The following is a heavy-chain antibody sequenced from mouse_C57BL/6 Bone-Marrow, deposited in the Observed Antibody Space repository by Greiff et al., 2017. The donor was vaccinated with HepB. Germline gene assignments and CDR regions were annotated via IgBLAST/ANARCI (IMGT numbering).Heavy chain of an antibody. Sequence: EVLLVESGGGLVKPGGSLKLSCAASGFTFSRYAMSWVRQTPEKRLEWVATISNGGSYTYYPDNVKGRFTIVRDNAKNNLYLQMSHLKSEDTAMYYCARIYYERGYAMDYWGQGTSVTVSS. CDR1: GFTFSRYA. V-gene: IGHV5-4*01. D-gene: IGHD1-1*01. CDR2: ISNGGSYT. J-gene: IGHJ4*01. CDR3: ARIYYERGYAMDY.